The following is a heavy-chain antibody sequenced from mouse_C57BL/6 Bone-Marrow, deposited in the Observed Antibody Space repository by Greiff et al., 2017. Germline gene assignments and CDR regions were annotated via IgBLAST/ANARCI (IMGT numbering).Heavy chain of an antibody. J-gene: IGHJ3*01. CDR2: ISDGGSYT. Sequence: EVQRVESGGGLVKPGGSLKLSCAASGFTFSSYAMSWVRQTPEKRLEWVATISDGGSYTYYPDNVKGRFTISRDHAKNNLYLQMSHLKSEDTAMYYCARRETGFAYWGQGTLVTVSA. CDR3: ARRETGFAY. CDR1: GFTFSSYA. V-gene: IGHV5-4*01.